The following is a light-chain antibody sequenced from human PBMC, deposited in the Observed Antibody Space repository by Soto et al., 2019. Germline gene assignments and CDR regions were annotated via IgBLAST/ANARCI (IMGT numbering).Light chain of an antibody. CDR2: YDS. CDR1: NIGSNS. J-gene: IGLJ2*01. Sequence: SYELTQPPSVSVAPGKTARITCGGCNIGSNSVHWYQQKPGQAPVLVIYYDSDRPSGIPERFSGSKSGNTATLTISRVEAGDEADYYCQVWDITSDHPVVFGGGTKLTVL. CDR3: QVWDITSDHPVV. V-gene: IGLV3-21*04.